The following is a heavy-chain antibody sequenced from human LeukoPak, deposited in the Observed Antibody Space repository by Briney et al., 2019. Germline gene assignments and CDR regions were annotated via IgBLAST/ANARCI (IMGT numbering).Heavy chain of an antibody. CDR3: AKDVYYYGSGSYHYYYGMDV. CDR1: GFTFDDYA. CDR2: ISWDGGST. J-gene: IGHJ6*02. D-gene: IGHD3-10*01. V-gene: IGHV3-43D*03. Sequence: GGSLRLSCAASGFTFDDYAMHWVRQAPGKGLEWVSLISWDGGSTYYADSVKGRFTISRDNSKNSLYLQMNSLRAEDTALYYCAKDVYYYGSGSYHYYYGMDVWGQGTTVTVSS.